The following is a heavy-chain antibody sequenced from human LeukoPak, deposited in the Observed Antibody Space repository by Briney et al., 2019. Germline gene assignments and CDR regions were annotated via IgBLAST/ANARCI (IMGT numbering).Heavy chain of an antibody. CDR3: ARYIQGVGFDI. J-gene: IGHJ3*02. CDR2: MNPRDDT. Sequence: VASVKVSCKASGYTSSSPDINWVRQAPGRGLEWLGWMNPRDDTGYAQRFQGRVTLTRDRSTNTAYMEISSLTSDDTAVYYCARYIQGVGFDIWGQGTMVTVSA. V-gene: IGHV1-8*01. CDR1: GYTSSSPD. D-gene: IGHD5-18*01.